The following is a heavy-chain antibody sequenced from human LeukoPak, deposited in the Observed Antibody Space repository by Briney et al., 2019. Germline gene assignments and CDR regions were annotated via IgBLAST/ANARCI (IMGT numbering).Heavy chain of an antibody. D-gene: IGHD4-23*01. CDR3: ATPVVSDAFDI. V-gene: IGHV1-24*01. Sequence: ASVKVSCKVSGYTLTELSMHWVRQAPGKGLEWMVGFVPEDCETSYAQKFQGRVTMTEDTSADTAYMELSSLRSEDTAVYYCATPVVSDAFDIWGQGTMVTVSS. CDR2: FVPEDCET. CDR1: GYTLTELS. J-gene: IGHJ3*02.